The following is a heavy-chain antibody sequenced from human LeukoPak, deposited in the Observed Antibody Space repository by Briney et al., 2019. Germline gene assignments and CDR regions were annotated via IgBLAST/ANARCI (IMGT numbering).Heavy chain of an antibody. CDR3: ARGDGYSSSWYETEAGRLYGMDV. CDR2: INPNSGGT. J-gene: IGHJ6*02. Sequence: ASVKFSCKASGYGFTGYYMHWVRQAPGQGLEWIGWINPNSGGTNYAQKYQGRVTMTRDTSISTAYMDLSRLRSDDTAVYYCARGDGYSSSWYETEAGRLYGMDVWGQGTTVTVSS. D-gene: IGHD6-13*01. V-gene: IGHV1-2*02. CDR1: GYGFTGYY.